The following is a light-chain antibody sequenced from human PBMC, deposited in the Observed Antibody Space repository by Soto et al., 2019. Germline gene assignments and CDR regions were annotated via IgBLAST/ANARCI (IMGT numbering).Light chain of an antibody. Sequence: QPALTQPASVSGSPGQSITISCTGTSSDVGNYNLVSWYQHHPGKAPKLMIYDGSKRPSGVSNRFSGSKSGNTASLTISGLQAEDECDYYCCSYATTSTYVFGTGTKVTVL. CDR1: SSDVGNYNL. CDR2: DGS. V-gene: IGLV2-23*01. CDR3: CSYATTSTYV. J-gene: IGLJ1*01.